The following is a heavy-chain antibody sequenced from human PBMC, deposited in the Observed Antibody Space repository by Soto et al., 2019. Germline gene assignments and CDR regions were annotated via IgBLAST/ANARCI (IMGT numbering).Heavy chain of an antibody. D-gene: IGHD3-16*01. Sequence: SETLSLTCDVSGGSISSAKWWSWVRQAPGKGPEWIGEINYNGSPNYNPSLKSRVTMSVDKSKNQFALKVSSVTAADTAVYYCAKVGELRQFDPWGQGTPVTVSS. V-gene: IGHV4-4*02. CDR3: AKVGELRQFDP. CDR1: GGSISSAKW. CDR2: INYNGSP. J-gene: IGHJ5*02.